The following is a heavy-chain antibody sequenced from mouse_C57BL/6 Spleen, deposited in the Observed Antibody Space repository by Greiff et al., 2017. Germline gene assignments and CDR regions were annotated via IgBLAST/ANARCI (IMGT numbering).Heavy chain of an antibody. V-gene: IGHV1-82*01. CDR1: GYAFSSSW. D-gene: IGHD5-1*01. CDR2: IYPGDGDT. Sequence: VKLMESGPELVKPGASVKISCKASGYAFSSSWMNWVKQRPGKGLEWIGRIYPGDGDTNYNGKFKGKATLTADKSSSTAYMQLSSLTSEDSAVYFCGPISPFAYWGQGTLVTVSA. J-gene: IGHJ3*01. CDR3: GPISPFAY.